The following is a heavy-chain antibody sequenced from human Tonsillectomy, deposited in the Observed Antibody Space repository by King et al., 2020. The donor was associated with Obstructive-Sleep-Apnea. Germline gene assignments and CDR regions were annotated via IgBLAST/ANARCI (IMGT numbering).Heavy chain of an antibody. CDR2: ISYDGDNK. Sequence: VQLVESGGGVVQPGRSLRLSCAASGFTFSSFAVHWVRRAPGKGLEWVAVISYDGDNKYYADSVKGRFTIARDTSKNTLYLQMNSLRAEVTAVYYCAGAQPYCSGGGCYLFDYWGQGTLITVSS. CDR1: GFTFSSFA. D-gene: IGHD2-15*01. V-gene: IGHV3-30-3*01. J-gene: IGHJ4*02. CDR3: AGAQPYCSGGGCYLFDY.